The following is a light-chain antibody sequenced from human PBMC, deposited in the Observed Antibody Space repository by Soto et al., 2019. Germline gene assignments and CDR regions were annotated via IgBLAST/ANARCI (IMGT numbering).Light chain of an antibody. CDR2: TNT. CDR1: SSNFGAGYD. V-gene: IGLV1-40*01. J-gene: IGLJ1*01. Sequence: QSVLTQPPSVSGAPGQRVTISCTGGSSNFGAGYDVHWYQQLPGTAPKLLIHTNTNRPSGVPDRFSGSKSDTSASLAITGLQAEDEADYYCAAWDDSLSGLYVFGTGTKVTVL. CDR3: AAWDDSLSGLYV.